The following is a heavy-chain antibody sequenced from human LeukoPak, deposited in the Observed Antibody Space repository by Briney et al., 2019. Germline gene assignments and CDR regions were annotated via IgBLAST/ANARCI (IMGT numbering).Heavy chain of an antibody. CDR1: GGSISSYY. CDR2: IYYSGST. J-gene: IGHJ4*02. V-gene: IGHV4-59*01. CDR3: ARGGIAVAVSFDY. Sequence: SETLSLTCTVSGGSISSYYWSWIRQPPGKGLEWIGYIYYSGSTNYNPSLKGRVTISVDTSKNQFSLKLSSVTAADTAVYYCARGGIAVAVSFDYWGQGTLVTVSS. D-gene: IGHD6-19*01.